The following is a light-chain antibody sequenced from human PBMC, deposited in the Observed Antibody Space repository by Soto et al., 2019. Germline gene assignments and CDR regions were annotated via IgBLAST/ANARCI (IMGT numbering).Light chain of an antibody. CDR2: DGS. Sequence: CCGVNIESHSVHWYQQKTGQAPVLVVYDGSDRPSGIPERFSGSNPRSNSADVATLTISRVEAGDEADYYCQVWDSTSAHVVFGGGTKLTVL. CDR1: NIESHS. CDR3: QVWDSTSAHVV. V-gene: IGLV3-21*02. J-gene: IGLJ2*01.